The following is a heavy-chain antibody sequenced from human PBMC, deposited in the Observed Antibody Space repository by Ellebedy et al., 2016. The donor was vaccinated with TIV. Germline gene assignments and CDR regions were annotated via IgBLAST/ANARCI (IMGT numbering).Heavy chain of an antibody. CDR3: ARGVGQYCSGGSCNRHYYYYGMDV. Sequence: MPSETLSLTCTVSGGSIDSNYWSWIRQPPGKGLEWIGYIHYSGSISYNPSLRSRVTISLERPKNRFSLRLSSVHDADTAVYYCARGVGQYCSGGSCNRHYYYYGMDVWGHGTTVTVS. D-gene: IGHD2-15*01. J-gene: IGHJ6*02. CDR2: IHYSGSI. CDR1: GGSIDSNY. V-gene: IGHV4-59*01.